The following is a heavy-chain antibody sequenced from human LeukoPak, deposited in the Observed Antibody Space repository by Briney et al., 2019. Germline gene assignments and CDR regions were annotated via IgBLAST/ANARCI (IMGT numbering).Heavy chain of an antibody. CDR2: ISSSGSTI. Sequence: GGSLRLSCAASGFTFSDYYMSRIRQAPGKGLEWVSYISSSGSTIYYADSVKGRFTISRDNAKNSLYLQMNSLRAEDTAVYYCARVDYYYYYMDVWGKGTTVTVSS. V-gene: IGHV3-11*04. CDR1: GFTFSDYY. CDR3: ARVDYYYYYMDV. J-gene: IGHJ6*03.